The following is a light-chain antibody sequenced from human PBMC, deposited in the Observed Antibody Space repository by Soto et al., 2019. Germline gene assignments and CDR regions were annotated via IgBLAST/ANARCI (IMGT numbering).Light chain of an antibody. V-gene: IGKV1-5*03. CDR3: QHYNSYSEA. CDR2: KAS. CDR1: HSINDW. J-gene: IGKJ1*01. Sequence: DSPRTQPPSSLSACVGDRVTITFLARHSINDWFAWYQQKPRKAPKLLIYKASSLESGVPSRFSGSGSGTEFTLTISSLQPDDFATYYCQHYNSYSEAFGQGTKVDIK.